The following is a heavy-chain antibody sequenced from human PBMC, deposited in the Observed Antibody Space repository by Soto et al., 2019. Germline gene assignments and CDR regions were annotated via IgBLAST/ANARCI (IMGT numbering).Heavy chain of an antibody. CDR1: GGSITSSY. V-gene: IGHV4-59*01. CDR3: ARGEDAFFYYGLDV. Sequence: SSETLSLTCTVSGGSITSSYWSWIRRPPGKGLGWIAYIYDTGISGYTPSTSYNPSLKSRVTMSVDTSKSPFSLKLTSVTAADTAVYYCARGEDAFFYYGLDVWGQGITVTVSS. J-gene: IGHJ6*02. CDR2: IYDTGISGYTPST.